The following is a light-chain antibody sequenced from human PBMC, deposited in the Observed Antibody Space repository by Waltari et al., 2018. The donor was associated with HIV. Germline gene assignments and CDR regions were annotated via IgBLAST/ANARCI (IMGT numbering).Light chain of an antibody. J-gene: IGLJ3*02. CDR1: SSYIGSYI. CDR3: STWDASLIGWV. V-gene: IGLV1-44*01. CDR2: SNN. Sequence: QSVLPQPPSASGTPGQRVPISCSGSSSYIGSYIITWYQQLPGTAPKLLIYSNNHRPSGVPDRFSGSKSGTSASLAISGLQSEDEADYYCSTWDASLIGWVFGGGTKLTVL.